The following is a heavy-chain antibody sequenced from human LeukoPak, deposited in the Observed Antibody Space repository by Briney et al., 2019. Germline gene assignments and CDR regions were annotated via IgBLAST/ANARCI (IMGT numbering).Heavy chain of an antibody. CDR3: ARVVSVAAAFDY. J-gene: IGHJ4*02. CDR1: GGTFSSYA. V-gene: IGHV1-69*04. CDR2: IIPILGIA. D-gene: IGHD6-13*01. Sequence: SVKVSCKASGGTFSSYAISWVRQAPGQGLEWMGRIIPILGIANYAQKFQGRVTITADKSTSTAYMELSSLRPEDTAVYYCARVVSVAAAFDYWGQGTLVTVSS.